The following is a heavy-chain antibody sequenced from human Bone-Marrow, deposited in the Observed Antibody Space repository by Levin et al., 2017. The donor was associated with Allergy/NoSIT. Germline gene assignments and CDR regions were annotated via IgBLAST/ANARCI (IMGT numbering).Heavy chain of an antibody. CDR3: ARAGYKSAYDS. Sequence: GGSLRLSCAASGFTFSDYWMAWVRQAPGKGLEWVTNMNEGGSRTHYADSVRGRFTISRDNAKNSLFLQMNSLRFEDTAVYYCARAGYKSAYDSWGQGTLVTVSS. CDR1: GFTFSDYW. J-gene: IGHJ4*02. V-gene: IGHV3-7*04. D-gene: IGHD5-18*01. CDR2: MNEGGSRT.